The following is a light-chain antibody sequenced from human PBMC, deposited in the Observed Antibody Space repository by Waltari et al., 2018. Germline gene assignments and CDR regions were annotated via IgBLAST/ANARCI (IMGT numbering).Light chain of an antibody. V-gene: IGKV2-28*01. J-gene: IGKJ1*01. CDR3: MQPLQTPWT. Sequence: DIVLTQSPLSLPVTPGEPASISCRSSQSLLHSNGYYYLDWYLQKPRQSPQVLIYLGSNRASGVPDRFSGSGSGTDFTLKISRVEADDVGVYYCMQPLQTPWTFGQGTKVEIK. CDR1: QSLLHSNGYYY. CDR2: LGS.